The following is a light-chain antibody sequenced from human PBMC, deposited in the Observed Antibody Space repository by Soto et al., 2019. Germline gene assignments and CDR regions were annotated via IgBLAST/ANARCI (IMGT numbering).Light chain of an antibody. CDR3: QQYSTYSPYT. J-gene: IGKJ2*01. Sequence: IQVTQSPSTLSASVGDRVTITCQASQRISRWLAWHQQKLGQAPKLLIYEASSLASGVPSRFSGSGSGTEFILTISSLQPDDFATYYCQQYSTYSPYTFGQGTKVDIK. V-gene: IGKV1-5*03. CDR2: EAS. CDR1: QRISRW.